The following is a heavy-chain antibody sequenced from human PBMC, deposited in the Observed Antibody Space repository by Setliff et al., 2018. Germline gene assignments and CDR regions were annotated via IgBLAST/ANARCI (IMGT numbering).Heavy chain of an antibody. Sequence: ASVKVCCKASGYTFTTYAISWMRQAPGQGLEYMGWINTNTGNPSYAQGFTGRFVFSLDTSVSTAYLQISSLKAEDTAVYYCARASRFGTIRYRGDYYMDVWGKGTTVTVSS. V-gene: IGHV7-4-1*02. CDR2: INTNTGNP. D-gene: IGHD3-10*01. CDR1: GYTFTTYA. CDR3: ARASRFGTIRYRGDYYMDV. J-gene: IGHJ6*03.